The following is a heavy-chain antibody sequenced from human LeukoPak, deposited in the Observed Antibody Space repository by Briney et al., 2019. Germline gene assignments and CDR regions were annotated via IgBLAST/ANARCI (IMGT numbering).Heavy chain of an antibody. V-gene: IGHV5-51*01. CDR3: ARPYSSRSSNYYGMDV. CDR1: GYSFISYW. Sequence: GESLKIPCKGSGYSFISYWIGWVRQMPVKGLEWMGIIYPGDSDTRYSPSFQGQVTISADKSLSTAYLQWSSLKASDTAMYYCARPYSSRSSNYYGMDVWGQGTTVTVSS. J-gene: IGHJ6*02. CDR2: IYPGDSDT. D-gene: IGHD6-13*01.